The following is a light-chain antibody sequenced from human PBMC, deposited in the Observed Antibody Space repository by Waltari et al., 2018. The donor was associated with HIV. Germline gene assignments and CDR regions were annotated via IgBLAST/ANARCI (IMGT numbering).Light chain of an antibody. CDR2: AAS. CDR1: QSISTY. CDR3: QQSFRGRT. V-gene: IGKV1-39*01. Sequence: DIQLTQSPSSLSAFVGDRVTITCRASQSISTYVNWYQHKPGRATMLLIYAASSVQSGVPSRFSGSASETAFTLSISSLQPEDFASYYCQQSFRGRTFGGGTKVETK. J-gene: IGKJ4*02.